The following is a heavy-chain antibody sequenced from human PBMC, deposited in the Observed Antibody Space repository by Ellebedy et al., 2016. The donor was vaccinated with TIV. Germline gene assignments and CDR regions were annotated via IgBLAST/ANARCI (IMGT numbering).Heavy chain of an antibody. D-gene: IGHD3-22*01. J-gene: IGHJ4*02. Sequence: PGGSLRLSCAASGFTFSNFAMTWVRQAPGKGLEWVSSIINTGGTTYYADSVKGRFTSSRDNSKSTVDLEVKSLRPDDTAVYYCAKGRGGGSDSSAPRYYFDYWGLGTLVTVSS. V-gene: IGHV3-23*01. CDR2: IINTGGTT. CDR3: AKGRGGGSDSSAPRYYFDY. CDR1: GFTFSNFA.